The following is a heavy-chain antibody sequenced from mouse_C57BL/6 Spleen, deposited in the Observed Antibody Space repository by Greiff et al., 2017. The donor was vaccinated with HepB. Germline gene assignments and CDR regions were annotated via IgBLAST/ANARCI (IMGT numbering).Heavy chain of an antibody. J-gene: IGHJ2*01. V-gene: IGHV14-1*01. CDR3: TTSYYYGSSSPFDD. CDR1: GFNIKDYY. CDR2: IDPEDGDT. D-gene: IGHD1-1*01. Sequence: DVQLQESGAELVRPGASVKLSCTASGFNIKDYYMHWVKQRPEQGLEWIGRIDPEDGDTEYATKFQGKATMTADTSSNTAYLQLSSLTSEDTAVYYCTTSYYYGSSSPFDDWGQGTTLTVSS.